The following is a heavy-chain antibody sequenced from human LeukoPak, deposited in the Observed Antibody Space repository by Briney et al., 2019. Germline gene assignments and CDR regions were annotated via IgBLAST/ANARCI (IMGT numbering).Heavy chain of an antibody. CDR2: ISGSGGST. V-gene: IGHV3-23*01. J-gene: IGHJ4*02. Sequence: GGSLRLSCAASGFTFSSYNMNWVRQAPGKGLEWVSAISGSGGSTYYADSVKGRFTISRDNSKNTLYLQMNSLRAEDTAVYYCAKVSVVVVPAAMYYFDYWGQGTLVTVSS. D-gene: IGHD2-2*01. CDR1: GFTFSSYN. CDR3: AKVSVVVVPAAMYYFDY.